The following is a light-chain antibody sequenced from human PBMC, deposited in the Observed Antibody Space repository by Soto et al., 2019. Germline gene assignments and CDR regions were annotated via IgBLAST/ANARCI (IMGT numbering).Light chain of an antibody. V-gene: IGKV3-20*01. CDR1: QSISSTY. Sequence: EIVLTQSPGTLSLSPGERATLSCRASQSISSTYLTWYHQRPGQAPRLLIYDASRRATGIPDRFSGSGSGTDFSLTISRLEPEDFAVFYCHQCDSSPWTFGQGTKVDIK. CDR2: DAS. CDR3: HQCDSSPWT. J-gene: IGKJ1*01.